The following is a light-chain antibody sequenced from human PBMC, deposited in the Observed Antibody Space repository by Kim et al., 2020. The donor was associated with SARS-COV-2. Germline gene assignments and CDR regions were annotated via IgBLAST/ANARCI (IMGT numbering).Light chain of an antibody. CDR3: QQRFNWPPLT. V-gene: IGKV3-11*01. CDR2: DAS. Sequence: SPGERATLPCRASQRISTCLAWYQQKPGQAPRLLISDASHRATGVPARFSGSGSGTDFTLTISSLEPEDFAVYYCQQRFNWPPLTFGGGTKVDIK. J-gene: IGKJ4*01. CDR1: QRISTC.